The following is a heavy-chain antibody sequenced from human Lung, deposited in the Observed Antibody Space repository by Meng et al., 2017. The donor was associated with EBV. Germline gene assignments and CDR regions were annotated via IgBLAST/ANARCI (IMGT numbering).Heavy chain of an antibody. CDR3: ASESGRGFTPDY. Sequence: QVQVVQSWAEVKKPGSSVKVSCKTSGGTFRSDAISWVRQAPGQGLEWMGGLIPLSDAPHYAQKFQGRVTITADESTSTHYLDLSGLRAEDTAVYYCASESGRGFTPDYWGQGTLVTVSS. V-gene: IGHV1-69*01. J-gene: IGHJ4*02. D-gene: IGHD3-10*01. CDR1: GGTFRSDA. CDR2: LIPLSDAP.